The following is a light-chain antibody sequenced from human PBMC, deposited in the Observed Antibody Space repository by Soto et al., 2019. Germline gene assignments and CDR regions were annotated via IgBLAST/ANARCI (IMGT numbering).Light chain of an antibody. V-gene: IGKV1-39*01. Sequence: DIQMTQSPSSLSASVGDRVTITCRASQSISSYLTWYQQKPGKAPKLLIYAASSLQRGVPSRFSGSGSGTDFTLTISSLQTEDFATYYCQQSYSTPQTFGQGTTLEIK. CDR1: QSISSY. J-gene: IGKJ2*01. CDR3: QQSYSTPQT. CDR2: AAS.